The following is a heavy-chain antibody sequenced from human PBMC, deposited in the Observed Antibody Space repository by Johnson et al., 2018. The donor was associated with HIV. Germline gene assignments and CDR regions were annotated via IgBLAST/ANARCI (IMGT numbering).Heavy chain of an antibody. CDR3: ARAPGGSPGAAFDI. Sequence: VQLVESGGGVVRPGGSLRLSCAASGFTFDDYGMSWVRQAPGKGLEWVSGINWNGGSTVYADSVKGSFTISRDNAKNSLYLQMNSLRAEDTALYYCARAPGGSPGAAFDIWGQVTIVTVSS. CDR2: INWNGGST. D-gene: IGHD2-15*01. CDR1: GFTFDDYG. V-gene: IGHV3-20*04. J-gene: IGHJ3*02.